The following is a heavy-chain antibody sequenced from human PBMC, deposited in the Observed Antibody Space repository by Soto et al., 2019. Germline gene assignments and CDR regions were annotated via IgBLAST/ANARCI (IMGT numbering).Heavy chain of an antibody. CDR1: EFTFSSYG. Sequence: GGSLRHSCADSEFTFSSYGMHWVRQAPGKGLEWVAVISYDGSNKYYADSVKGRFTISRDNSKNTLYLQMNSLRAEDTAVYYCAKVSLARLPFSPMDVWGQGTTVTVSS. J-gene: IGHJ6*02. D-gene: IGHD3-16*02. CDR2: ISYDGSNK. V-gene: IGHV3-30*18. CDR3: AKVSLARLPFSPMDV.